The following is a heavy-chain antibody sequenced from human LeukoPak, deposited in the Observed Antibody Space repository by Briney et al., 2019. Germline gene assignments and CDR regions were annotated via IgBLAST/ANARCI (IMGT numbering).Heavy chain of an antibody. D-gene: IGHD4-23*01. Sequence: GGSLRLSCAASGFTFSSYGMSWVRQAPGKGLEWVSSMTGRKSYIFYADSVKGRFTISRDNAENSVYLQMNNLGAEDTAIYYCARDDGGNLNDAFDIWGPGTMVTVS. J-gene: IGHJ3*02. CDR1: GFTFSSYG. V-gene: IGHV3-21*01. CDR3: ARDDGGNLNDAFDI. CDR2: MTGRKSYI.